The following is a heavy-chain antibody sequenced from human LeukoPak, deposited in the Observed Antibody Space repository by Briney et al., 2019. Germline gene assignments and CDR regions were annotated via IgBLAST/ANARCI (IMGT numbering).Heavy chain of an antibody. CDR3: ARAPRLSDY. CDR1: GGSFSGYY. Sequence: LSLTCAVYGGSFSGYYWSWIRQAPGKGLEWVSYISNSGDTMYYADSVKGRSTISRDNAQNSLYLQMNSLRAEDTAVYYCARAPRLSDYWGQGTLVTVSS. CDR2: ISNSGDTM. V-gene: IGHV3-11*01. D-gene: IGHD6-25*01. J-gene: IGHJ4*02.